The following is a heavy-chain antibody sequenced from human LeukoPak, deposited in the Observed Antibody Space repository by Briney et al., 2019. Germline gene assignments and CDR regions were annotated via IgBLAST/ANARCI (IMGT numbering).Heavy chain of an antibody. D-gene: IGHD2-2*01. V-gene: IGHV4-39*01. Sequence: PSETLSLTCTVSGDSISSSSYYWGWIRQPPGKGLEWIGNIYYSGSTYYNPSLKSRVTISVDTSKNRFSLKLSSVTAADTAVYYCARQFDPFHLLSWGVSDYWGQGTLVTVSS. CDR1: GDSISSSSYY. CDR2: IYYSGST. J-gene: IGHJ4*02. CDR3: ARQFDPFHLLSWGVSDY.